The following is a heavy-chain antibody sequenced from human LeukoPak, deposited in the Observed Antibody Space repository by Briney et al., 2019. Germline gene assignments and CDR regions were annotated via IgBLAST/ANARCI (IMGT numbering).Heavy chain of an antibody. CDR3: AREVGGYSSSWYRQGPAHFDY. J-gene: IGHJ4*02. CDR1: GGSISSGSYY. V-gene: IGHV4-61*02. CDR2: IYTSGST. D-gene: IGHD6-13*01. Sequence: KPSETLSLTCTVSGGSISSGSYYWSWIRQPAGKGLEWIGRIYTSGSTNYNPSLKSRVTMSVDTSKNQFSLKLSSVTAADTAVYYCAREVGGYSSSWYRQGPAHFDYWGQGTLVTVSS.